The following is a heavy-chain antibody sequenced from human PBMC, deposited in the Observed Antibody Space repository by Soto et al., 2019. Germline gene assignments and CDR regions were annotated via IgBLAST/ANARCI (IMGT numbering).Heavy chain of an antibody. CDR1: GGSFSGYY. V-gene: IGHV4-34*01. CDR2: INHSGST. Sequence: SETLSLTCAVYGGSFSGYYWSWIRQPPGKGLEWIGEINHSGSTNYNPSLKSRVTISVDTSKNQFSLKLSSVTAADTAVYYCARGRGSLRYCDYWGQGPLVTVSS. D-gene: IGHD1-26*01. CDR3: ARGRGSLRYCDY. J-gene: IGHJ4*02.